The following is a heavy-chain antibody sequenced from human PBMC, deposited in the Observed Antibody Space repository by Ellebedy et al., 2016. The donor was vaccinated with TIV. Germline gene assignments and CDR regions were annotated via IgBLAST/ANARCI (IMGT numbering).Heavy chain of an antibody. CDR3: ASRGGYTSGWGY. J-gene: IGHJ4*02. V-gene: IGHV3-11*04. CDR2: ISSSSSTI. D-gene: IGHD6-19*01. Sequence: GGSLRLXXAASGFTFSDYYMSWIRQAPGKGLEWVSYISSSSSTIYYADSVKGRFTISRDNAKNSLYLQMNSLRDEDTAVYYCASRGGYTSGWGYWGQGTLVTVSS. CDR1: GFTFSDYY.